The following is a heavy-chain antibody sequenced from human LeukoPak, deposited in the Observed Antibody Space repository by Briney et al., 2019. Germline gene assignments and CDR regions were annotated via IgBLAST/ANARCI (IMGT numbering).Heavy chain of an antibody. D-gene: IGHD6-19*01. CDR1: GFTFSSYA. CDR3: AKAVRFTVAGIGDY. Sequence: GGSLRLSCAASGFTFSSYAMSWVRQAPGKGLEWVSAISGSGGSTYYADSVKGRFTISRDNSKNTLYLQMSSLRAEDTAVYYRAKAVRFTVAGIGDYWGQGTLVTVSS. V-gene: IGHV3-23*01. J-gene: IGHJ4*02. CDR2: ISGSGGST.